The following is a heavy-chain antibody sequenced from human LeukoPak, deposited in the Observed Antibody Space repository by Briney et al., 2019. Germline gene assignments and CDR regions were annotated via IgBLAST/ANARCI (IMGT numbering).Heavy chain of an antibody. CDR1: GVSISGYY. CDR2: IYYSGST. D-gene: IGHD4-23*01. V-gene: IGHV4-59*01. J-gene: IGHJ2*01. Sequence: KSSETLSLTCTVSGVSISGYYYNWIRQPPGKGLEWIGYIYYSGSTNYNPSLKSRVTISLDTSKNQFSLKLSSVTTADTAVYYCARSVVTLYWYFDLGGRGTLVTVSS. CDR3: ARSVVTLYWYFDL.